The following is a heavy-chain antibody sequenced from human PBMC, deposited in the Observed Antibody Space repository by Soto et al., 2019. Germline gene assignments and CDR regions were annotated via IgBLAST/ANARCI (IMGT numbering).Heavy chain of an antibody. D-gene: IGHD6-6*01. J-gene: IGHJ5*02. V-gene: IGHV4-59*01. CDR2: IYYSGST. CDR3: ARDRGGQSSIAASNWFDP. Sequence: PSETLSLTCTVSGGSISSYYWSWIRQPPGKGLEWIGYIYYSGSTNYNPSLKSRVTISVDTSKNQFSLKLSSVTAADTAVYYCARDRGGQSSIAASNWFDPWGQGTLVPVSS. CDR1: GGSISSYY.